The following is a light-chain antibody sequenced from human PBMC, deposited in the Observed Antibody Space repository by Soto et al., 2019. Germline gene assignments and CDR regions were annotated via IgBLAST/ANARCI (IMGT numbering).Light chain of an antibody. J-gene: IGKJ1*01. V-gene: IGKV3-20*01. CDR3: QLYGSSSWT. Sequence: EIVLTQSPGTLSLSPGARATLSCRASQSVSSSYLAWYQQKPGQAPRLLIYVTSSRATAIPDRFSGSGSGTDFTLTISRLEPEDFAVYYCQLYGSSSWTFGQGTKVEIK. CDR2: VTS. CDR1: QSVSSSY.